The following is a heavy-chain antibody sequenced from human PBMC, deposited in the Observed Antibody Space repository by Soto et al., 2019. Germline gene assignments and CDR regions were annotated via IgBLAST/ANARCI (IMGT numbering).Heavy chain of an antibody. CDR3: AKDLSEGRYFDWLLDY. Sequence: QVQLVESGGGVVQPGRSLRLSCAASGFTFSSYGMHWVRQAPGKGLEWVAVISYDGSNKYYADSVKGRFTISRDNSKKTLYLQMSSLRAEDTAVYYCAKDLSEGRYFDWLLDYWGQGTLVTVSS. V-gene: IGHV3-30*18. CDR1: GFTFSSYG. CDR2: ISYDGSNK. J-gene: IGHJ4*02. D-gene: IGHD3-9*01.